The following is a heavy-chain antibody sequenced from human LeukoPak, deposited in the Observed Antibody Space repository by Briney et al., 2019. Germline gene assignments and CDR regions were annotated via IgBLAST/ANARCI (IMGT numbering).Heavy chain of an antibody. J-gene: IGHJ4*02. CDR2: ISSSSSYI. V-gene: IGHV3-21*01. D-gene: IGHD3-10*01. Sequence: GGSLRLSRAAPGFTLSSYSMNWVRQAPGKGLEWVSSISSSSSYIYYADSVKGRFTISRDNAKNSLYLQMNSLRAEDTAVYYCAREDVKYYYGSGSYSPIDYWGQGTLVTVSS. CDR1: GFTLSSYS. CDR3: AREDVKYYYGSGSYSPIDY.